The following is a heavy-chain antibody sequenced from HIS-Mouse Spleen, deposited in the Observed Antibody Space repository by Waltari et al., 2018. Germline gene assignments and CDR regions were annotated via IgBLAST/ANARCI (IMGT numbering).Heavy chain of an antibody. Sequence: QLQLQESGPGLVKPSETLSLTCTVSGGSISSSSYYWGWIRQPPGKGLEWIGSIYYSGSTYYNPSRKSRVTISADTAKNQFSRKLSPVTAADTAVYYCAREIPYSSSWYDWYFDLWGRGTLVTVSS. D-gene: IGHD6-13*01. V-gene: IGHV4-39*07. CDR1: GGSISSSSYY. J-gene: IGHJ2*01. CDR3: AREIPYSSSWYDWYFDL. CDR2: IYYSGST.